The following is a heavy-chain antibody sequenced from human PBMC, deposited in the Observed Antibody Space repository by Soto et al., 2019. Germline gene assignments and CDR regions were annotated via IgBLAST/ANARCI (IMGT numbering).Heavy chain of an antibody. CDR2: IFPLTDIP. J-gene: IGHJ4*02. CDR1: GGTFRNYP. V-gene: IGHV1-69*02. Sequence: QVQLVQSGTEVKKPGSSVKVSCKASGGTFRNYPINWVRQAPGQGLEWMGSIFPLTDIPDYAQNFQARLTISADKXTRTAYMELSSLTSDDTAMYFCARGPLVVLNYFESWGQGTLVTVSS. CDR3: ARGPLVVLNYFES.